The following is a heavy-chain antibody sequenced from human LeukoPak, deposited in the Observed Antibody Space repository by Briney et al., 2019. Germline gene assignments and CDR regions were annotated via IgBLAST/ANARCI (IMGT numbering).Heavy chain of an antibody. CDR3: AKEGVATITWYSYYYGMDV. J-gene: IGHJ6*02. D-gene: IGHD5-24*01. CDR2: ISYDGSNK. V-gene: IGHV3-30*18. Sequence: SLRLSCAASGFTFSSYGMHWVRQAPGKGLEWVAVISYDGSNKYYADSVKGRFTISRDNSKNTLYLQMSSLRAEDTAVYYCAKEGVATITWYSYYYGMDVWGQGTTVTVSS. CDR1: GFTFSSYG.